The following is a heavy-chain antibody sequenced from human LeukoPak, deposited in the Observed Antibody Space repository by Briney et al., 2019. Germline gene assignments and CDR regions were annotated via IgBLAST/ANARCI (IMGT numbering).Heavy chain of an antibody. CDR1: EFTFSNYA. CDR3: ARSGGLQKFDY. D-gene: IGHD4-11*01. CDR2: ISYDGNTI. J-gene: IGHJ4*02. Sequence: GGSLRLSCAASEFTFSNYAVRWVRQAPGKGLQWVAVISYDGNTIHYADSVKGRFTISRDTSKNTLYLQMNGLRTEDTAVYYCARSGGLQKFDYWGQGTLVTVSS. V-gene: IGHV3-30-3*01.